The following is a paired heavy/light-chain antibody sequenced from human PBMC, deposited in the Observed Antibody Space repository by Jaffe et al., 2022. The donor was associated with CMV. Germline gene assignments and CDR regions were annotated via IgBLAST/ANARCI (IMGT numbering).Light chain of an antibody. CDR1: QSISSW. CDR3: QQYISYPWT. CDR2: KAS. V-gene: IGKV1-5*03. Sequence: DIQMTQSPSTLSASVGDRVTITCRASQSISSWLAWYQLKPGKAPKVLMYKASTLKSGVPSRFSGSESGTEFTLTISSLQPDDFATYYCQQYISYPWTFGQGTKVEIK. J-gene: IGKJ1*01.
Heavy chain of an antibody. CDR3: VKQFVDY. Sequence: EVQLLESGGGLVQPGGSLRLSCAASGFTFNTYTMNWVRQAPGKGLEWVSAITASGASTHYADSVKGRFTVSRDNSKNTLYLQMSSLRAEDTAVYYCVKQFVDYWGQGTLVTVSS. J-gene: IGHJ4*02. CDR2: ITASGAST. V-gene: IGHV3-23*01. CDR1: GFTFNTYT. D-gene: IGHD2-15*01.